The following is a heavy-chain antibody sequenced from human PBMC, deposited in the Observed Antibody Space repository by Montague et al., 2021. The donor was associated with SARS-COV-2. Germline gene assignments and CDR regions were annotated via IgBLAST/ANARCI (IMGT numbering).Heavy chain of an antibody. CDR2: ISYDGSNK. V-gene: IGHV3-30*03. CDR1: GFIFSNFW. Sequence: SLRLSCAASGFIFSNFWMSRVRQAPGKGLEWVAVISYDGSNKYYADSVKGRFTISRDNSKNTLYLQMNSLRAEDTAVYYCARKDYYYGMDVWGQGTTVTVSS. CDR3: ARKDYYYGMDV. J-gene: IGHJ6*02.